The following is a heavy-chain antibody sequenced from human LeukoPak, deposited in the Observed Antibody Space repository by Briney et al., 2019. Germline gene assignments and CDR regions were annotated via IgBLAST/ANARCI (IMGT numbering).Heavy chain of an antibody. Sequence: PGGSLRLSCAASGLSFSNSGMHWVRQAPGKGLEWVAMIWSDGSKTYYADSVKGRFTISRDNSKNTVYLQMNSLRAEDTAVYYCAKDKGVRYFDYWGQGTLVTVSS. CDR1: GLSFSNSG. CDR2: IWSDGSKT. D-gene: IGHD3-10*01. J-gene: IGHJ4*02. CDR3: AKDKGVRYFDY. V-gene: IGHV3-33*06.